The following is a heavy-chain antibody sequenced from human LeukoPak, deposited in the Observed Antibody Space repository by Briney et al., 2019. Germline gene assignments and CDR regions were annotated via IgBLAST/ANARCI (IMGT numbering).Heavy chain of an antibody. D-gene: IGHD3-10*01. CDR2: IYYSGST. V-gene: IGHV4-31*03. CDR1: GGSISSGGYY. CDR3: ARLWFGELFGWFDP. Sequence: SETLSLTCTVSGGSISSGGYYWSWIRQHPGKGLEWIGYIYYSGSTYYNPSLKSRVTISVDTSKNQFSLKLSSATAADTAVYYCARLWFGELFGWFDPWGQGTLVTVSS. J-gene: IGHJ5*02.